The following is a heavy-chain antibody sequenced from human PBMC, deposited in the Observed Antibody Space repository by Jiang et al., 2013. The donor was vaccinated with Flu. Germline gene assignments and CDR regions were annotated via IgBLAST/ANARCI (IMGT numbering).Heavy chain of an antibody. Sequence: ALLKPSETLSLTCTVSVSGGSISNYYWSWIRQPPGKGLEWIGYIYYSGSTNYNPSLKSRVTISVDTSKNQFSRKLSSVTAADTAVYYCASLPSGSGSYYRAFVYWGQGTLVTISS. V-gene: IGHV4-59*01. D-gene: IGHD3-10*01. CDR1: GGSISNYY. CDR2: IYYSGST. J-gene: IGHJ4*02. CDR3: ASLPSGSGSYYRAFVY.